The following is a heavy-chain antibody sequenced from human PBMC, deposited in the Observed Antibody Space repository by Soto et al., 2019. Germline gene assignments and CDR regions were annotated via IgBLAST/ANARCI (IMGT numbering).Heavy chain of an antibody. D-gene: IGHD4-17*01. CDR2: IWYDGSNK. J-gene: IGHJ6*02. V-gene: IGHV3-33*01. Sequence: QVQLVESGGGVVQPGRSLRLSCAASGFTFSSYGMHWVRQAPGKGLERVAVIWYDGSNKYYADSVKGRFTISRDNSKNTLYLQMNSLRAEDTAVYYCARDWYGDYFAYYYYYGMDVWGQGTTVTVSS. CDR1: GFTFSSYG. CDR3: ARDWYGDYFAYYYYYGMDV.